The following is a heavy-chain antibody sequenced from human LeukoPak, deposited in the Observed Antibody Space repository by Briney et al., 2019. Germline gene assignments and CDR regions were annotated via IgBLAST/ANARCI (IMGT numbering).Heavy chain of an antibody. J-gene: IGHJ4*02. Sequence: GGSLRLSCAASGFSFSRYGMHWVRRAPGKGLEWVAVISYDGSNKYYADSVKGRFTISRDNSKNTLYLQMNSLRAEDTAVYYCAKDLLDYWGQGTLVTVSS. V-gene: IGHV3-30*18. CDR2: ISYDGSNK. CDR3: AKDLLDY. CDR1: GFSFSRYG.